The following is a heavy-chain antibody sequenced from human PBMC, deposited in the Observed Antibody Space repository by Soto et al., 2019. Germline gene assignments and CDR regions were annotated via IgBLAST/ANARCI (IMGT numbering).Heavy chain of an antibody. J-gene: IGHJ4*02. CDR3: ARLGGSYAVPHFDY. V-gene: IGHV4-59*08. D-gene: IGHD1-26*01. CDR2: IYYSGTT. Sequence: WIWIRQPPGKGLERMGYIYYSGTTTNYNPSLKSRVTLSVDTSKNQFSLKLSSVTAADTAVYYCARLGGSYAVPHFDYWGQGTLVTVSS.